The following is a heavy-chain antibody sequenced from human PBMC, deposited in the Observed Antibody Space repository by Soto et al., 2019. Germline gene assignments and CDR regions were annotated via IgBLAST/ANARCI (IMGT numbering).Heavy chain of an antibody. J-gene: IGHJ4*02. CDR1: GFTFTNWW. V-gene: IGHV3-7*01. D-gene: IGHD2-2*01. CDR2: IKQDGSDK. Sequence: EVQLVESGGGLVQPGGSLRLSCAASGFTFTNWWMTWVRQAPGKGLECVANIKQDGSDKYYVDSVKGRFTISRDNAKNSLYLHISSLRAEDTAVYCCARRYCSSTACLKSFDLWGQGTLVTVSS. CDR3: ARRYCSSTACLKSFDL.